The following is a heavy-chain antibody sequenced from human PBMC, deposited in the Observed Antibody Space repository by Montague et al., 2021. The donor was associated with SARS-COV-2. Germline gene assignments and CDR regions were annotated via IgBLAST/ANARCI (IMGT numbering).Heavy chain of an antibody. Sequence: SETLSLTCTVSGGSISSYYWSWIRQPPGKGLEWIGYIYYSGSTSYNPSLKSRDTISVDTSKNQFSLKLSSVTAADTAVYYCARGAGRGSGYGKYYYYYYGMDVWGQGTTVTVSS. V-gene: IGHV4-59*01. CDR1: GGSISSYY. CDR3: ARGAGRGSGYGKYYYYYYGMDV. CDR2: IYYSGST. D-gene: IGHD5-12*01. J-gene: IGHJ6*02.